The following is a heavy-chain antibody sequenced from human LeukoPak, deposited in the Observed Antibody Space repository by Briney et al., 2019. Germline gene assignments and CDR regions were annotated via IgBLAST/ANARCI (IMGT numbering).Heavy chain of an antibody. Sequence: GESLKISCKGSGYSFISYWIGWVRQNPGKGLEWMGIIYPGDSDTTYSPSFQGQVTISADRSISTAYLQWSSLKASDTAMFYCARLRRDGYNWDFDSWGQGTLVTVSS. CDR2: IYPGDSDT. CDR3: ARLRRDGYNWDFDS. D-gene: IGHD5-24*01. V-gene: IGHV5-51*01. CDR1: GYSFISYW. J-gene: IGHJ4*02.